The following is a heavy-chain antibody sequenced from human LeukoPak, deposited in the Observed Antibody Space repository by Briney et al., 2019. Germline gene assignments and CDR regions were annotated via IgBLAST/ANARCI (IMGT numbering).Heavy chain of an antibody. CDR1: GFTFSSYW. CDR2: INWNGGST. CDR3: ARDNLEPDDALDI. V-gene: IGHV3-20*01. J-gene: IGHJ3*02. Sequence: GGSLRLSCAASGFTFSSYWMHWVRQAPGKGLEWVSGINWNGGSTGYADSVKGRFTISRDNAKNSLYLQMNSLRAEDTALYHCARDNLEPDDALDIWGQGTMVTVSS. D-gene: IGHD1-1*01.